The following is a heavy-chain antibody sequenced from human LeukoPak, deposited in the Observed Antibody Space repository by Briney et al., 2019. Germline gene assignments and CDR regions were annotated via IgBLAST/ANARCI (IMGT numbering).Heavy chain of an antibody. V-gene: IGHV1-69*04. Sequence: EASVKVSCKASGGSFSSYAISWVRQAPGQGLEWMGRIIPILGIANYAQKFQGRVTITADKSTSTAYMELSSLRSEDPAVYYCARGPGVTYYYDSSGHYFDYWGQGTLVTVSS. CDR3: ARGPGVTYYYDSSGHYFDY. CDR2: IIPILGIA. CDR1: GGSFSSYA. J-gene: IGHJ4*02. D-gene: IGHD3-22*01.